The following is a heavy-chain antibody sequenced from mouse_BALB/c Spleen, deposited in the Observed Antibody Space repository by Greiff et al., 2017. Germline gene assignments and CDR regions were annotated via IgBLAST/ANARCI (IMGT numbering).Heavy chain of an antibody. CDR2: ISDGGSYT. CDR1: GFTFSDYY. V-gene: IGHV5-4*02. CDR3: ARGVYYGNSSFAY. J-gene: IGHJ3*01. Sequence: EVQRVESGGGLVKPGGSLKLSCAASGFTFSDYYMYWVRQTPEKRLEWVATISDGGSYTYYPDSVKGRFTISRDNAKNNLYLQMSSLKSEDTAMYYCARGVYYGNSSFAYWGQGTLVTVSA. D-gene: IGHD2-1*01.